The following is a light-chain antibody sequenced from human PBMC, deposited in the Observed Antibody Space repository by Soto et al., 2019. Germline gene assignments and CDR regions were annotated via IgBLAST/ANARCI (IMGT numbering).Light chain of an antibody. V-gene: IGKV3-11*01. CDR2: DAS. CDR1: QSVNSY. Sequence: EIVLTQSPATLSLSPGERATLSCRASQSVNSYLAWYQQKPGQAPRLVIYDASHRATGIPDRFSGSGSGTDFTLTISSLESEDFAVYYCQQRNSWPATVGPGTKVDIK. CDR3: QQRNSWPAT. J-gene: IGKJ3*01.